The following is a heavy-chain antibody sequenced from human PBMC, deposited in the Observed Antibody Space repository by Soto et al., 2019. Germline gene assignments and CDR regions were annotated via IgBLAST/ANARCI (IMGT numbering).Heavy chain of an antibody. V-gene: IGHV3-72*01. CDR2: VRNKANSHRT. CDR1: GFTFSDYY. CDR3: ARGHHAFDY. Sequence: EVQLVESGGGLVQPGGSLRLSCVASGFTFSDYYMDWVRQAPGKGLEWVGRVRNKANSHRTEYAASVKGRFTISRDDSKNSMSLQMNSLKSEDTAVYYCARGHHAFDYWGQGTLVTVSS. J-gene: IGHJ4*02.